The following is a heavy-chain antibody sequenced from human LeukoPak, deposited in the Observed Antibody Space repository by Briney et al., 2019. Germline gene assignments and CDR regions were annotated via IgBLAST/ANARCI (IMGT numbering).Heavy chain of an antibody. CDR1: GFTFSSYT. J-gene: IGHJ4*02. CDR3: AKDRLVGGSDRHPLDY. CDR2: ISRSGDYI. Sequence: GESLRLSCAASGFTFSSYTMTWVRQAPGKGLEWVSSISRSGDYIFYADSVRGRFTISRDNAKNSLYLQMTSLRAEDTAVYYYAKDRLVGGSDRHPLDYRGQGTLVTVSS. D-gene: IGHD1-26*01. V-gene: IGHV3-21*01.